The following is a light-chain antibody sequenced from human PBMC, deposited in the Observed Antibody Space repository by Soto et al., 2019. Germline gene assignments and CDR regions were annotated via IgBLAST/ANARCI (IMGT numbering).Light chain of an antibody. CDR2: NNN. J-gene: IGLJ3*02. V-gene: IGLV1-44*01. CDR1: SSNIVSNS. CDR3: VAWDVSLSGRV. Sequence: QSVLTQPPSASGTPGQRVTISCSGSSSNIVSNSVNWYQHLPGTAPKLLIYNNNQRPSGVPDRFSGSKSGTSASLAISGLQSEDEADYYCVAWDVSLSGRVFGGGTKLTVL.